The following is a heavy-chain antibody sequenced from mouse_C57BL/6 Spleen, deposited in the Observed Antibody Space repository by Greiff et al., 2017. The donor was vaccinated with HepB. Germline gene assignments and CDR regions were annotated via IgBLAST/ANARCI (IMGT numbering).Heavy chain of an antibody. CDR3: ASLYYDYDEGFAY. CDR1: GFTFSDYG. D-gene: IGHD2-4*01. J-gene: IGHJ3*01. Sequence: EVKLMESGGGLVKPGGSLKLSCAASGFTFSDYGMHWVRQAPEKGLEWVAYISSGSSTIYYADTVKGRFTISRDNAKNTLFLQMTSLRSEDTAMYYCASLYYDYDEGFAYWGQGTLVTVSA. V-gene: IGHV5-17*01. CDR2: ISSGSSTI.